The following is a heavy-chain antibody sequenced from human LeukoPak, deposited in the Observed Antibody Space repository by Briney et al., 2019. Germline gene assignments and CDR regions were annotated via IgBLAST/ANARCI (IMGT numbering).Heavy chain of an antibody. CDR2: IKQDGFTK. Sequence: GGSLRLSCAASTFSLSSYWMSWVRQAPGKGLEWVANIKQDGFTKYYVDSVRGRFTISRDSAKNSLSLQMNSLRAEDTVVYYCARVEFGEYSSYFDDWGQGTLVTVSS. CDR3: ARVEFGEYSSYFDD. V-gene: IGHV3-7*01. CDR1: TFSLSSYW. J-gene: IGHJ4*02. D-gene: IGHD3-10*01.